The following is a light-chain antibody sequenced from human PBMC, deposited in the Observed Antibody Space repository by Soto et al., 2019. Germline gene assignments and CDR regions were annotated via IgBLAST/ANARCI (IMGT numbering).Light chain of an antibody. CDR3: CSYAGSYIQGV. CDR1: SSDVGGYNY. Sequence: QSALTQPRSVSGSPGQSVTISCTGTSSDVGGYNYVSWYQQHPGKAPKLMIYDVSKRPSGLPDRFSGSKSGNTASLTISGLQAEDEADYYCCSYAGSYIQGVFGGGTKLTVL. V-gene: IGLV2-11*01. J-gene: IGLJ3*02. CDR2: DVS.